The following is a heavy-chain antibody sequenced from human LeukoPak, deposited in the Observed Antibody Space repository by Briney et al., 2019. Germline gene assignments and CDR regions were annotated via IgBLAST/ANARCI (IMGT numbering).Heavy chain of an antibody. CDR1: GGSISSYY. CDR2: IYTSGST. J-gene: IGHJ3*02. D-gene: IGHD3-10*01. V-gene: IGHV4-4*07. CDR3: ARSYMVRGVRDAFDI. Sequence: SETQSLTCTVSGGSISSYYWSWIRQPAGKGLEWIGRIYTSGSTNYNPSLESRVTMSVDTSKNQFSLKLSSVTAADTAVYYCARSYMVRGVRDAFDIWGQGTMVTVSS.